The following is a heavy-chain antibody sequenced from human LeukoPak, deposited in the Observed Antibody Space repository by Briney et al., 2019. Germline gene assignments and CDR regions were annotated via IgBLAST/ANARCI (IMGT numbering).Heavy chain of an antibody. J-gene: IGHJ4*02. CDR1: GFTFSTYG. V-gene: IGHV3-30*03. Sequence: GGSLRLSCAASGFTFSTYGMHWVCQAPGKGLEWVAVISNDGTIKYYADSVKGRFTVSRDNSKNTVYLQMNSLRAEDTAVYYCAREWGGYSFDYWGQGALVAVSS. D-gene: IGHD5-18*01. CDR2: ISNDGTIK. CDR3: AREWGGYSFDY.